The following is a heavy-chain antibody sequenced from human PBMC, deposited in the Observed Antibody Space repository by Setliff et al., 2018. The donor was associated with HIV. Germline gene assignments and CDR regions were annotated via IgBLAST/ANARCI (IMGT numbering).Heavy chain of an antibody. CDR3: SKVDSGHCDSSSCRDFDY. D-gene: IGHD2-2*03. CDR2: SDPSGTYT. J-gene: IGHJ4*02. V-gene: IGHV3-23*01. CDR1: EFTLSRYS. Sequence: GGSLRLSCAASEFTLSRYSMSWVRQAPGKGLEWVSASDPSGTYTYYADSVRGRFTISRDNSKNTLYLQMNSLRAGDTAVYYCSKVDSGHCDSSSCRDFDYWGQGTLVTVSS.